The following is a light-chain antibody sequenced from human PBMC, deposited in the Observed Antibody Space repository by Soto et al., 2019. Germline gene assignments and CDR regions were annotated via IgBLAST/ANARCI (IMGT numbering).Light chain of an antibody. CDR1: QDISNY. Sequence: DIQMTQSPSSLSASVGDRVTITCRASQDISNYLNWYQQRPGKAPKLLIYDASNLERGVPSRFSGTRSGTHFTFAITSLQPEDVATYYCQQYDSIPITFGQGTRLEI. J-gene: IGKJ5*01. CDR2: DAS. CDR3: QQYDSIPIT. V-gene: IGKV1-33*01.